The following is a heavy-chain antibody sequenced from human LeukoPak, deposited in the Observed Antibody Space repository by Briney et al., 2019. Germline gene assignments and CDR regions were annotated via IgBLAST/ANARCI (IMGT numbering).Heavy chain of an antibody. V-gene: IGHV1-2*02. CDR3: ARDIAGYSSGWYKVYFDY. J-gene: IGHJ4*02. CDR2: INPNSGGT. CDR1: GYTFTGYY. D-gene: IGHD6-19*01. Sequence: GASVKVSCKASGYTFTGYYMHWVRQAPGQGLEWMGWINPNSGGTNYAQKFQGRVTMTRDTSISTAYMELSRLRSDDTAVYYCARDIAGYSSGWYKVYFDYWGQGTLVTVSS.